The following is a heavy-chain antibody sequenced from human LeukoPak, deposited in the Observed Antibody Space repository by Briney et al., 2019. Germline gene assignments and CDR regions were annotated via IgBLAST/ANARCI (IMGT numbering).Heavy chain of an antibody. D-gene: IGHD6-13*01. Sequence: GGSLRLSCAASGFTFSSYAMSWVRQAPGKGLEWVSAISGSGGSTCYADSVKGRFTISRDNSKNTLYLQMNSLRAEDTAVYYCAKGLGIAAAGSSFDYWGQGTLVTVSS. J-gene: IGHJ4*02. CDR1: GFTFSSYA. CDR2: ISGSGGST. CDR3: AKGLGIAAAGSSFDY. V-gene: IGHV3-23*01.